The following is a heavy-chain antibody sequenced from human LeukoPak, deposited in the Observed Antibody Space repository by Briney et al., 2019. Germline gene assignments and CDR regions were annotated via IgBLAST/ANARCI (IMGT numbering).Heavy chain of an antibody. CDR2: FYCSGGST. J-gene: IGHJ6*03. CDR3: AKEGGYRYLPPYYYYMDV. V-gene: IGHV3-23*01. D-gene: IGHD5-18*01. CDR1: GFPFSKQA. Sequence: GSLRPSFSAPGFPFSKQAKRRVRPASGKGPGWGLTFYCSGGSTYSADSVKGRFTISRDNSKNTLYLQMNSLRAEDTAVYYCAKEGGYRYLPPYYYYMDVWGKGTTVTVSS.